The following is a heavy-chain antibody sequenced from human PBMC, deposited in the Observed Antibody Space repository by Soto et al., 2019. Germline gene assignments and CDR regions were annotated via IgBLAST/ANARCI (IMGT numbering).Heavy chain of an antibody. J-gene: IGHJ6*02. CDR2: IIPIFGTA. D-gene: IGHD6-13*01. CDR1: GGTFSSYA. V-gene: IGHV1-69*01. CDR3: ARVGYSSSWYTGGFYYYYGMDV. Sequence: PATVSCKASGGTFSSYAISWVRQATGQGLEWMGGIIPIFGTANYAQKFQGRVTITADESTSTAYMELSSLRSEDTAVYYCARVGYSSSWYTGGFYYYYGMDVWGQGTTVTVSS.